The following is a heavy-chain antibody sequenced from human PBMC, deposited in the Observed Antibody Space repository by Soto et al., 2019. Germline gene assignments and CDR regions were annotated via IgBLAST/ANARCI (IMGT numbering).Heavy chain of an antibody. D-gene: IGHD2-21*01. CDR2: IYVTGAV. Sequence: SETLSLTCSVSGAALNSGNYYWSWIRQVPGKGLGWIGHIYVTGAVDYNPSLRDRITISQDTSERQFSLNLRLVTAADTAVYYCARLRIATNNYKWFDPWGQGTLVTVSS. V-gene: IGHV4-31*03. CDR3: ARLRIATNNYKWFDP. J-gene: IGHJ5*02. CDR1: GAALNSGNYY.